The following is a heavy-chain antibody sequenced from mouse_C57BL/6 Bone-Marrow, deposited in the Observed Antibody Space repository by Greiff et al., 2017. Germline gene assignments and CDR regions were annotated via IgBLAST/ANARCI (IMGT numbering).Heavy chain of an antibody. V-gene: IGHV14-3*01. CDR3: ASGYYGNYYAMDY. CDR1: GFNIKNTY. Sequence: EVQLQQSVAELVRPGASVKLSCTASGFNIKNTYMHWVKQRPEQGLEWIGRIDPANGNTKYAPKFPGKATITADTSSNTAYLQLSSLTSDDTAIYYCASGYYGNYYAMDYWGQGTSVTVSS. D-gene: IGHD2-1*01. J-gene: IGHJ4*01. CDR2: IDPANGNT.